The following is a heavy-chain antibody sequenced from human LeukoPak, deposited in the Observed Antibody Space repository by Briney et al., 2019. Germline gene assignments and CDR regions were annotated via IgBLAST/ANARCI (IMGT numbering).Heavy chain of an antibody. CDR3: AKDREGYTRLD. Sequence: GGSLRLSCAASGFTFSGYSMHWVRQAPGKGLEWVAVLSYDGSNKYYADTVKGRFTVSSDSSKNTLYLQMNSLRPEDTAVYYCAKDREGYTRLDWGQGTLVTVSS. CDR2: LSYDGSNK. V-gene: IGHV3-30*18. D-gene: IGHD2-15*01. CDR1: GFTFSGYS. J-gene: IGHJ4*02.